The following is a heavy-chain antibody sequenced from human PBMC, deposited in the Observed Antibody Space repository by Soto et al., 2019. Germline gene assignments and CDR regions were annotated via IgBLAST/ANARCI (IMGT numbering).Heavy chain of an antibody. CDR2: ISYDGSNK. J-gene: IGHJ4*02. CDR3: AKDSTYSYGLITDY. CDR1: GFTFSSYG. V-gene: IGHV3-30*18. D-gene: IGHD5-18*01. Sequence: QVQLVESGGGVVQPGRSLRLSCAASGFTFSSYGMHWVRQAPGKGLEWVAVISYDGSNKYYADSVKGRFIISRDNSKNTLYLQMNSLRAEDTAVYYCAKDSTYSYGLITDYWGQGTLVTVSS.